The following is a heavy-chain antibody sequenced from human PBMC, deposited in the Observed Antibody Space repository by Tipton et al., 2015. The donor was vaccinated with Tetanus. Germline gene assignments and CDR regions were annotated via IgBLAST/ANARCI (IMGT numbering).Heavy chain of an antibody. D-gene: IGHD6-19*01. Sequence: TLSLTCAVYGGSFSGYYWSWIRQPPGKGLEWIGEINHSGSTNYNPSLKSRVTISVDTSKNQFSLKLSSVTAADTAVYYCVRNTVAGTVTFDYWGQGTLVTVSS. J-gene: IGHJ4*02. CDR2: INHSGST. CDR1: GGSFSGYY. CDR3: VRNTVAGTVTFDY. V-gene: IGHV4-34*01.